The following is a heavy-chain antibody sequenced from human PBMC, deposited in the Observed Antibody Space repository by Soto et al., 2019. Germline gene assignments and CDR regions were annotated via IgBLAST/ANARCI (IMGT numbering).Heavy chain of an antibody. D-gene: IGHD2-8*01. CDR2: ISRTGGRT. CDR1: GFTFSNYA. CDR3: AKDNGAPGTSDRYFDF. J-gene: IGHJ2*01. V-gene: IGHV3-23*01. Sequence: EVQLLESGGGLVQPGGSLRLSCAASGFTFSNYAMSWVRQAPGKGLEWVSGISRTGGRTYYADSVRGRFTISRDNSRSMLYLQMTSLSADYPAVYFLAKDNGAPGTSDRYFDFWGRGTLVTVSS.